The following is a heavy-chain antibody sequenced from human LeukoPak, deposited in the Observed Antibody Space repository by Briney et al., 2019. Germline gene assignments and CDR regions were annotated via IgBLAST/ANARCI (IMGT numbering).Heavy chain of an antibody. CDR1: GFTFSSYS. V-gene: IGHV3-21*01. J-gene: IGHJ2*01. CDR3: ARPTVTAQYWYFDL. Sequence: PGGSLRLSCAASGFTFSSYSMNWVRQAPGKGLEWVSSIGSSSSYIYYADSVKGRFTISRDNAKNSLYLQMNSLRAEDTAVYYCARPTVTAQYWYFDLWGRGTLVAVSP. D-gene: IGHD4-17*01. CDR2: IGSSSSYI.